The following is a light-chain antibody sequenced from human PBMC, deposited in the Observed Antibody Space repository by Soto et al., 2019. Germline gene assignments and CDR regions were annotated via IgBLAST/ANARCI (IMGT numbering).Light chain of an antibody. CDR3: ATWDDSLNGFDV. V-gene: IGLV1-47*01. J-gene: IGLJ1*01. Sequence: QSVLTQPPSASGTPGQGVTISCSGSTSNIGSNYVYWYQQLPGTAPKLLIYRNNQRPSGVPDRFSGSKSGTSASLDISGRRSDDEADYFCATWDDSLNGFDVFGTGTKVTVL. CDR2: RNN. CDR1: TSNIGSNY.